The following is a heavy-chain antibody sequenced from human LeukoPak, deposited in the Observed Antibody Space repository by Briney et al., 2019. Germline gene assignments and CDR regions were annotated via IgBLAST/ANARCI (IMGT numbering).Heavy chain of an antibody. V-gene: IGHV4-34*01. CDR2: INHSGST. CDR3: ARGRHDFWSGSTLRRYYFDY. J-gene: IGHJ4*02. CDR1: GGSFSGYY. Sequence: SETLSLTCAVYGGSFSGYYWSWIRQPPGKGLEWIGEINHSGSTNYNPSLKSRVTISVDTSKNQFSLKLSSVTAADMAVYYCARGRHDFWSGSTLRRYYFDYWGQGTLVTVSS. D-gene: IGHD3-3*01.